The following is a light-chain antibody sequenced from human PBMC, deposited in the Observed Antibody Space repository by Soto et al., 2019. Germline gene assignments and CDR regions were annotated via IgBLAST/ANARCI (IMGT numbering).Light chain of an antibody. V-gene: IGLV2-23*01. J-gene: IGLJ3*02. CDR1: SRDVGSYNL. Sequence: QSALTQPASVSGSPGQSITISCTGTSRDVGSYNLVSWYQHHPGKAPKLIIYEGTKRPSGVSNRFSGSKSGNTASLTISGLQTEDEADYYCCSYAGNTTWVFGGGTKVTGL. CDR3: CSYAGNTTWV. CDR2: EGT.